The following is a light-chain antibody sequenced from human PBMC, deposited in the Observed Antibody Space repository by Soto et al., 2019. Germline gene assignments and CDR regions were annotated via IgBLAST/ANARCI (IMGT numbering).Light chain of an antibody. CDR1: QSVSSSY. Sequence: EIGLPQSPGTLPLSQGERATLSCRASQSVSSSYLAWYQQKPGQAPRLLIYGASSRATGIPDRFSGSGSGTDFTLTISRLEPEDFAVYYCQQYGSSLPITFGQGTRLEIK. CDR3: QQYGSSLPIT. J-gene: IGKJ5*01. V-gene: IGKV3-20*01. CDR2: GAS.